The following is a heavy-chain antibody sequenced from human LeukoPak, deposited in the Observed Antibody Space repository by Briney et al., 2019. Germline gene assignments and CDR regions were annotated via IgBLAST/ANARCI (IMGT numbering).Heavy chain of an antibody. CDR3: ARVWHFDY. V-gene: IGHV4-34*01. CDR1: GGSFSGYY. CDR2: INHSGST. J-gene: IGHJ4*02. Sequence: SETLSLTCAVYGGSFSGYYWSWVRQPPGKGLEWIGEINHSGSTNYNPSLRSRVTISVDTSKNQFSLKLSSVTAAGTAVYYCARVWHFDYWGQGTLVTVSS.